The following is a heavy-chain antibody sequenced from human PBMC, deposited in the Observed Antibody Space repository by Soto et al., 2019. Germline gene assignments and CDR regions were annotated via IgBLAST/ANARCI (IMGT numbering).Heavy chain of an antibody. D-gene: IGHD5-12*01. J-gene: IGHJ4*02. CDR3: VRVVAIPGYPDN. CDR1: GGTFSSYA. CDR2: IVPIVDTS. V-gene: IGHV1-69*12. Sequence: QVQLVQSGAEVRQPASSVKVSCKTSGGTFSSYAISGVRQAPGQGLEWMGGIVPIVDTSTYAQKFQGRVTITADESTSTVCVEPSSLRSGDTAAYYCVRVVAIPGYPDNWGQGTLVTVSS.